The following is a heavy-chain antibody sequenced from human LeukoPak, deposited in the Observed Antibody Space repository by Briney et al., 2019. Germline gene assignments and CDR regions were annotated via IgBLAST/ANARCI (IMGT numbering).Heavy chain of an antibody. D-gene: IGHD3-16*01. CDR3: ARDGGRYSFDY. CDR1: GFIFSTYG. CDR2: IWDDGSNK. Sequence: GGSLRLSCAASGFIFSTYGMHWVRQAPGKGLEWVAVIWDDGSNKNYADSVKGRVTISRDNSQNTLHLQMNSLRAEDTAIYYRARDGGRYSFDYWGQGTLVTVSS. V-gene: IGHV3-33*08. J-gene: IGHJ4*02.